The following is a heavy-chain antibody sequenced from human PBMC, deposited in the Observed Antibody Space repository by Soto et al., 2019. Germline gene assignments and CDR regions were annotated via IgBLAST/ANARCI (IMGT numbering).Heavy chain of an antibody. Sequence: KSSETLSLTCAVYGGSVNGYYWNWIRQPPEKGLEWIGEINHTGGTHYNPSLKSRVTMSVDTSKDQFSLRLSSVTAADTAIYYCATRITVFGLLIPPLDPWGQGTQATVSS. CDR3: ATRITVFGLLIPPLDP. CDR2: INHTGGT. V-gene: IGHV4-34*01. J-gene: IGHJ5*02. D-gene: IGHD3-3*01. CDR1: GGSVNGYY.